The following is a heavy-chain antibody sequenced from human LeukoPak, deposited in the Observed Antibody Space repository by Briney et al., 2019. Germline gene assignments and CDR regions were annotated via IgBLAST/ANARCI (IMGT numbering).Heavy chain of an antibody. CDR1: GGTLNSHT. Sequence: VASVKVSCKASGGTLNSHTFSWVRQAPGQGLEWMGRITPIIDSAKYAQNFQDRVSIIGDKSTSTVYLELSSLRSEDTAVYFCARVNLRGSQYNWFDPWGQGTLVTVPS. CDR2: ITPIIDSA. J-gene: IGHJ5*02. V-gene: IGHV1-69*08. CDR3: ARVNLRGSQYNWFDP. D-gene: IGHD1-26*01.